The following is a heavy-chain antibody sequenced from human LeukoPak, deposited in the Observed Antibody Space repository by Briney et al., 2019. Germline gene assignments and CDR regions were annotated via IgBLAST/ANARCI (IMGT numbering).Heavy chain of an antibody. D-gene: IGHD2-21*01. CDR1: RYTFTSYG. CDR3: ARDSVVLPYFFDY. J-gene: IGHJ4*02. CDR2: ISAYNGNT. V-gene: IGHV1-18*01. Sequence: ASVKVSCKASRYTFTSYGISWVRQAPGQGLEWMGWISAYNGNTFYAQNLQGRVTMTTDTSASTAYMELRSLRSDDTAVYFCARDSVVLPYFFDYWGQGTLATVSS.